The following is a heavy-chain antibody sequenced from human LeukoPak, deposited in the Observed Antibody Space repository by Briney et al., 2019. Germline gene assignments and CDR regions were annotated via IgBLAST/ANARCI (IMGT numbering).Heavy chain of an antibody. V-gene: IGHV4-34*01. Sequence: PSETLSLTCAVYGGSFSGYYWSWIRRPPGKGLEWIGEINHSGSTNYNPSLKSRVTISVDTSKNQFSLKLSSVTAADTAVYYCARATHKGYCSSTSCYFWFDPWGQGTLVTVSS. CDR3: ARATHKGYCSSTSCYFWFDP. D-gene: IGHD2-2*01. CDR2: INHSGST. CDR1: GGSFSGYY. J-gene: IGHJ5*02.